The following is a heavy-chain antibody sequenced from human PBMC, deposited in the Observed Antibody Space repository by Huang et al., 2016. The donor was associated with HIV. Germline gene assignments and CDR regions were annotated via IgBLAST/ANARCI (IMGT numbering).Heavy chain of an antibody. CDR3: ARGRVGETYNYNMDV. J-gene: IGHJ6*03. CDR2: VNPDTGST. V-gene: IGHV1-8*03. Sequence: QVQLVQSGAEMKKPGASVKVSCRASGYTFINYEISWVRQATGHGLEWMGWVNPDTGSTGYAQSFQGRVSITRKTSISTAYMELSGLTSADTAIYYCARGRVGETYNYNMDVWGKGTTVTVSS. D-gene: IGHD3-10*01. CDR1: GYTFINYE.